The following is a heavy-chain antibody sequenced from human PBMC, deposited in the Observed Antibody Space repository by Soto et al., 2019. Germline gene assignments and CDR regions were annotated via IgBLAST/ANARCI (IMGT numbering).Heavy chain of an antibody. J-gene: IGHJ4*02. V-gene: IGHV3-64*01. CDR1: GFTFSSYA. D-gene: IGHD2-15*01. Sequence: EVQLVESGGGLVQPGGSLRLSCAASGFTFSSYAMHWVRQAPGKGLEYVSAISSNGGSTYYANSVKGRFTISRDNSKNTLSLQMGSLRAEDMAVYYCARDGGGYYLDYWGQGTLVTVSS. CDR3: ARDGGGYYLDY. CDR2: ISSNGGST.